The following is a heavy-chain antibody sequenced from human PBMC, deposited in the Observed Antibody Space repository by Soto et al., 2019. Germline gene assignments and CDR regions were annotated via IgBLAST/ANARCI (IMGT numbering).Heavy chain of an antibody. D-gene: IGHD6-6*01. CDR2: ISGSGAST. CDR3: AKSPSSLAARYFDY. CDR1: GFTFSSYA. J-gene: IGHJ4*02. Sequence: GGSLRLSCAASGFTFSSYAMSWVRQAPGKGLEWVSGISGSGASTYYADSVKGRFTISRDNSKNTLYLQMNSLRAEDTAVYYCAKSPSSLAARYFDYRGQGTLVTVSS. V-gene: IGHV3-23*01.